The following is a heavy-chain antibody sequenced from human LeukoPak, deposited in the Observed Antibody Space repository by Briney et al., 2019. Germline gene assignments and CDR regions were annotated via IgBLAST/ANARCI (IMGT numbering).Heavy chain of an antibody. J-gene: IGHJ4*02. CDR2: IYYTGST. CDR3: ARHISGAATLD. Sequence: SETLSLTCSVSGGSMSNYYGSWIRQPPGKGLEWVAYIYYTGSTYYNPSLKSRVTMSVDTSKDQFSLTLSSVTAADTAVYYCARHISGAATLDWGQGTLVTVSS. CDR1: GGSMSNYY. V-gene: IGHV4-59*08. D-gene: IGHD3-3*02.